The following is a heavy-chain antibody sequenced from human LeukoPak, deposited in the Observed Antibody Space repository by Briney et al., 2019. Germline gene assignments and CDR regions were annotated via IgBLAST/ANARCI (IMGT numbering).Heavy chain of an antibody. D-gene: IGHD3-16*02. CDR1: AVTCSIGA. J-gene: IGHJ5*02. CDR2: ISGSGGST. V-gene: IGHV3-23*01. Sequence: GGTLTLSCESSAVTCSIGAVSWFRRAPWNGLEWVSAISGSGGSTYYADSVKGRFTISRDNSKNTLYLQMNSLRAEDTAVYYCAKVRAITCGGVIGPFDPWGQGTLVTVSS. CDR3: AKVRAITCGGVIGPFDP.